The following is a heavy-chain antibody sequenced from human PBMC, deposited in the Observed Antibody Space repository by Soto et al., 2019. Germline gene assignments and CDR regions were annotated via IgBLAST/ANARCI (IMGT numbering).Heavy chain of an antibody. D-gene: IGHD3-3*01. Sequence: QVQLQESGPGLVKPSETLSLTCTVSGGSISSYYWSWIRQPPGKGLEWIGYIYYSGSTNYNPSLKSRVTISVDTSKNQVSLKLSSVTAADTAVYYCARGVNYEFRGMDVWGQGTTVTVSS. J-gene: IGHJ6*02. CDR2: IYYSGST. CDR3: ARGVNYEFRGMDV. CDR1: GGSISSYY. V-gene: IGHV4-59*01.